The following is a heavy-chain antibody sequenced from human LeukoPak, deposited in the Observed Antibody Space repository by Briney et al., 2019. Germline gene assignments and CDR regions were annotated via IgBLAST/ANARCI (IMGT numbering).Heavy chain of an antibody. CDR3: ATDKGVRGAFDY. CDR1: GYTLTELS. V-gene: IGHV1-24*01. Sequence: ASVEVSCKVSGYTLTELSMHWVRQAPGKGLEWMGGFDPEDGETIYAQKFQGRVTMTEDTSIDTAYMELSSLRSEDTAVYYCATDKGVRGAFDYWGQGTLVTVSS. J-gene: IGHJ4*02. CDR2: FDPEDGET. D-gene: IGHD3-10*01.